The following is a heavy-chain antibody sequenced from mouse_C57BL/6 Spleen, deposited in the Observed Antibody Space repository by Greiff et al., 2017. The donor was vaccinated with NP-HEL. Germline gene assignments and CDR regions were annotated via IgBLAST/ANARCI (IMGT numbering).Heavy chain of an antibody. J-gene: IGHJ1*03. CDR1: GYTFTSYW. CDR3: ARNPYYYGSSPYWYFDV. D-gene: IGHD1-1*01. CDR2: IDPSDSET. Sequence: QVQLQQPGAELVRPGSSVKLSCKASGYTFTSYWMHWVKQRPIQGLEWIGNIDPSDSETHYNQKVKDKATLTVDKSSSTAYMQLSSLTSEDSAVYYCARNPYYYGSSPYWYFDVWGTGTTVTVSS. V-gene: IGHV1-52*01.